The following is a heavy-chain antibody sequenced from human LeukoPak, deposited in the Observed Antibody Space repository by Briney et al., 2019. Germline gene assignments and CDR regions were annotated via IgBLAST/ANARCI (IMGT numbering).Heavy chain of an antibody. CDR2: MNPNSGST. J-gene: IGHJ4*02. V-gene: IGHV1-8*01. CDR3: ARVNKYSSGSYSLDY. D-gene: IGHD3-10*01. Sequence: ASVKVSCKASGYTFTSYDINWVRQATGQGLEWMGWMNPNSGSTGYAQNFQGRVTMTRSTSITTAYMELSGLRSEDTALYYCARVNKYSSGSYSLDYWGQGTLVTVSS. CDR1: GYTFTSYD.